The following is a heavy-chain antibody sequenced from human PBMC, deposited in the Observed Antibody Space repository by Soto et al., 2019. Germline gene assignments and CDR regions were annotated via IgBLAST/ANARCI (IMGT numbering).Heavy chain of an antibody. J-gene: IGHJ6*02. V-gene: IGHV1-18*01. D-gene: IGHD5-12*01. Sequence: EASVKASCKASGDTITSYGISWVRQAPGQGLEWMGWISAYNGKTNYAQNVQGRVTMTTDTSTRTAYMDLRSLRSDDTAVYYCARGGDVNYYHGMDVWGQGTTVTVSS. CDR3: ARGGDVNYYHGMDV. CDR2: ISAYNGKT. CDR1: GDTITSYG.